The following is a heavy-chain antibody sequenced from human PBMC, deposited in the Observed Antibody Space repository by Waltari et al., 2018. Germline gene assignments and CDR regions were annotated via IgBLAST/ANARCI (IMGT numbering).Heavy chain of an antibody. D-gene: IGHD6-13*01. CDR3: TRDKGSSWNQFDF. CDR2: IVPVFGRT. Sequence: QVRLVQSGAEVKKPGSSVKVSCQASGGVFANYAINWVRQAPGQGLEWMGRIVPVFGRTHSAQKFQDRLTFTADRSTTTVYMELKSLTSEDTAIYYCTRDKGSSWNQFDFWGQGTQVTVSS. J-gene: IGHJ4*02. V-gene: IGHV1-69*04. CDR1: GGVFANYA.